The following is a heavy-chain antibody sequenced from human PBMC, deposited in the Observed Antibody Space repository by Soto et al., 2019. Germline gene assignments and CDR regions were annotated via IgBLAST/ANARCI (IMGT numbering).Heavy chain of an antibody. Sequence: EVQLVESGGGLVQPGGSLRLSCAASGITFSGFTMNWVRQAPGRGLEWISYISRSGETIYYADSVKGRFTISRDNAENSLYLQMNSLRDEDTAVYYCASRNLADCSGTSCLYYFDYWGQGTLVTVSS. CDR1: GITFSGFT. CDR2: ISRSGETI. CDR3: ASRNLADCSGTSCLYYFDY. V-gene: IGHV3-48*02. D-gene: IGHD2-2*01. J-gene: IGHJ4*02.